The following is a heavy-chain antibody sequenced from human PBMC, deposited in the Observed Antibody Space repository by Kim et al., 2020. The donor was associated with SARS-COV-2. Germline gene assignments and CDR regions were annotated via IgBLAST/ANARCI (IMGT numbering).Heavy chain of an antibody. CDR2: ISYDGSNK. D-gene: IGHD6-13*01. CDR3: AKDNGYSSSWYSFDY. Sequence: GGSLRLSCAASGFTFSSYGMHWVRQAPGKGLEWVAVISYDGSNKYYADSVKGRFTISRVNSKNTLYLQMNSLRAEDTAVYYCAKDNGYSSSWYSFDYWGQGTLVTVSS. J-gene: IGHJ4*02. V-gene: IGHV3-30*18. CDR1: GFTFSSYG.